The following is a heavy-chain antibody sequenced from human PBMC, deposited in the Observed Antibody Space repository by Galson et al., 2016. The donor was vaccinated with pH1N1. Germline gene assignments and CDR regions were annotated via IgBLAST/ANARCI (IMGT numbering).Heavy chain of an antibody. CDR2: ISSSGSTI. CDR3: ARNSIFGVVIKMYGMDV. J-gene: IGHJ6*02. Sequence: SLRLSCAASGFTFSSYEMNWVRQAPGKGLEWVSYISSSGSTIYYADSVKGRFTISRDNAKNSLDLQMNSLRAEEMAVYYCARNSIFGVVIKMYGMDVWGQGTTVTVSS. CDR1: GFTFSSYE. D-gene: IGHD3-3*01. V-gene: IGHV3-48*03.